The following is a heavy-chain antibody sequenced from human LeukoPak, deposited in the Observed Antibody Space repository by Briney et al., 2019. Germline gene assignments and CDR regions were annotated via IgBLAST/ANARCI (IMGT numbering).Heavy chain of an antibody. V-gene: IGHV1-46*01. D-gene: IGHD4-17*01. CDR3: ARGYGDYAY. Sequence: ASVTVSCTASGSTFTIYYMHWVRHAPGQGLEWRGIINPSGGSTTYAQKFQGRVTMTRDTSTSTVYMELSSLRSEDTAVYYCARGYGDYAYWGQGTLVTVSS. J-gene: IGHJ4*02. CDR2: INPSGGST. CDR1: GSTFTIYY.